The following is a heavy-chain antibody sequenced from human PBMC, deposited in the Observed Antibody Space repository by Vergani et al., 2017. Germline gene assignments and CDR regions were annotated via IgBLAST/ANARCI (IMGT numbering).Heavy chain of an antibody. CDR2: IYYSGST. Sequence: QVQLQESGPGLVKPSETLSLTCTVSGGSISSYYWSWIRQPPGKGLEWIGYIYYSGSTYYNPSLKSRVTISVDRSKNQFSLKLSCVTAADTAVYYCARGGRRYCSSTSCSDKNYYYYYYMDVWGKGTTVTVSS. D-gene: IGHD2-2*01. V-gene: IGHV4-59*12. CDR1: GGSISSYY. J-gene: IGHJ6*03. CDR3: ARGGRRYCSSTSCSDKNYYYYYYMDV.